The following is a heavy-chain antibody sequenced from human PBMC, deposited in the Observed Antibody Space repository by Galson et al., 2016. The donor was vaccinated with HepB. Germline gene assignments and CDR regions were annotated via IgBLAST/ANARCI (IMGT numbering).Heavy chain of an antibody. J-gene: IGHJ6*02. CDR2: ISKDGSNK. CDR3: ARPLPNVGYGMDV. CDR1: GFIFRSYA. V-gene: IGHV3-30*14. Sequence: SLRLSCADSGFIFRSYAMNWVRQAPGKGLEWLAVISKDGSNKYFADSVKGRFTISRHNSKNTLYLQMNSLRTEDTAVYYCARPLPNVGYGMDVWGQGTTVTVSS. D-gene: IGHD2-15*01.